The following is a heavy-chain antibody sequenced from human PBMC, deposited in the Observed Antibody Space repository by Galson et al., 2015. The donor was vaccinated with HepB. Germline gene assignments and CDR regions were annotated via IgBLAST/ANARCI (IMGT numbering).Heavy chain of an antibody. CDR2: IYSGGNT. CDR1: GFTVSSNY. Sequence: SLRLSCAVSGFTVSSNYMSWVRQAPGRGLEWVSLIYSGGNTYYADSVKGRFTISRDNSKNTLYLQMNSLRAEDTAVYYCARGYGDYGDYYMDVWGKGTTVTVSS. J-gene: IGHJ6*03. D-gene: IGHD4-17*01. V-gene: IGHV3-53*01. CDR3: ARGYGDYGDYYMDV.